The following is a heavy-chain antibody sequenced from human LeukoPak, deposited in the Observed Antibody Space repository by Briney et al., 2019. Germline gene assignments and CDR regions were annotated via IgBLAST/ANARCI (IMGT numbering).Heavy chain of an antibody. CDR3: AREQIDTISWPFGIDY. CDR2: IDGTSNYI. Sequence: PGGSLRLSCAASGFTFSSYSMDWVRQAPGKELEWVSSIDGTSNYIYYADSVKGRFTISRDNAKNSLYLQMNSLRAEDTAVYYCAREQIDTISWPFGIDYWGQGTLVTVSS. V-gene: IGHV3-21*01. J-gene: IGHJ4*02. D-gene: IGHD6-13*01. CDR1: GFTFSSYS.